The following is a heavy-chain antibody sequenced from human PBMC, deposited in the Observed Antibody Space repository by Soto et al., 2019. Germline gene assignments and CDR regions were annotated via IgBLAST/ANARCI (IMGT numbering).Heavy chain of an antibody. CDR2: INAGNGNT. V-gene: IGHV1-3*01. CDR1: GYTFTSYA. D-gene: IGHD6-19*01. CDR3: ARGAGVAGAYDAFEI. Sequence: ASVKVSCKASGYTFTSYAMHWVRQAPGQRLEWMGWINAGNGNTKYSQKFQGRVTITRDTSASTAYMELSSLRSEDTAVYYCARGAGVAGAYDAFEIWGQGTMVSVSS. J-gene: IGHJ3*02.